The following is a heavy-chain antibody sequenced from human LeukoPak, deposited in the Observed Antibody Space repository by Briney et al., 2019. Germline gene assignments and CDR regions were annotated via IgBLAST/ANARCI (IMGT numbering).Heavy chain of an antibody. CDR2: IIPIFGTA. CDR3: ARVSLYSSSWPSYFDY. D-gene: IGHD6-13*01. CDR1: GGTFSSYA. Sequence: ASVKVSCKASGGTFSSYAISWVRQAPGQGLEWMGGIIPIFGTANYAQKLQGRVTMTTDTSTSTAYMELRSLRSDDTAVYYCARVSLYSSSWPSYFDYWGQGTLVTVSS. J-gene: IGHJ4*02. V-gene: IGHV1-69*05.